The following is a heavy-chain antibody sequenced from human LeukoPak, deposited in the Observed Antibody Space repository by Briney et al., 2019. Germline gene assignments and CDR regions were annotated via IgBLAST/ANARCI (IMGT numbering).Heavy chain of an antibody. D-gene: IGHD5-12*01. CDR3: ARGDDYKSTLFDY. CDR2: IYYRGSA. CDR1: GGSISSYY. V-gene: IGHV4-59*01. J-gene: IGHJ4*02. Sequence: SETLSLTCTVPGGSISSYYWNLIRQPPGKGLEWIGYIYYRGSAYYNPSLKSRVTISVDTSKNHFSLKLSSATATDTAMYYCARGDDYKSTLFDYWGQGTLVTAST.